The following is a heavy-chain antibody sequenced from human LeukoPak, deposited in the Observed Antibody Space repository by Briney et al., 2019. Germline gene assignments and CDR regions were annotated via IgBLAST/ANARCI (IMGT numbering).Heavy chain of an antibody. Sequence: SLRLSCAASGFTFDDYAMHWVRQAPGKGLEWVSGISWNSGSIGYADSVKGRFTISRDNAKNSLYLQMNSLRAEDTALYYCAKDGRYCSSTSCYGEGYYYMDVWGKGTTVTVSS. V-gene: IGHV3-9*01. CDR3: AKDGRYCSSTSCYGEGYYYMDV. J-gene: IGHJ6*03. CDR2: ISWNSGSI. D-gene: IGHD2-2*01. CDR1: GFTFDDYA.